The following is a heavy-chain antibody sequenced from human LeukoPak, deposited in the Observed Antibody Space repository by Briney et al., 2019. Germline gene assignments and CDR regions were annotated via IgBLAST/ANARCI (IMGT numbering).Heavy chain of an antibody. V-gene: IGHV3-21*01. Sequence: PGGSLRLSCAASGFTFSSYSMNWVRQAPGKGLGWVSSISSSSSYIYYADSVKGRFTISRDNAKNSLYLQMNSLRAEDTAVYYCARADLDYYDSSGYYERFDYWGQGTLVTVSS. CDR2: ISSSSSYI. CDR1: GFTFSSYS. J-gene: IGHJ4*02. CDR3: ARADLDYYDSSGYYERFDY. D-gene: IGHD3-22*01.